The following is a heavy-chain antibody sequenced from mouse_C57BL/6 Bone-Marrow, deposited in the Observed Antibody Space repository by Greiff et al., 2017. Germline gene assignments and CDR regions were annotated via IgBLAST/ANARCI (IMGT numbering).Heavy chain of an antibody. J-gene: IGHJ1*03. V-gene: IGHV5-4*01. D-gene: IGHD1-1*01. CDR3: ARVTTVVAHWYFDV. CDR1: GFTFTSYA. CDR2: ISDGGSYT. Sequence: EVQRVESGGGLVKPGGSLKLSCAASGFTFTSYAMSWVRQTPAKRLEWVATISDGGSYTYYPDNVKGRFTISRDNAKNNLYLQMSHLKSEDTAMYYCARVTTVVAHWYFDVWGTGTTVTVSS.